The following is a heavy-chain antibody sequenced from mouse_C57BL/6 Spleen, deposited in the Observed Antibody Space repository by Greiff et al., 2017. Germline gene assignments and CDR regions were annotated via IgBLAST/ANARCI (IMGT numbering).Heavy chain of an antibody. J-gene: IGHJ4*01. Sequence: EVQLVESGGGLVQPKGSLKLSCAASGFSFNTYAMNWVRQAPGKGLEWVARIRSKSNNYATSYADSVKYSFTISRDDSASMLYLQMNNLKTEATARYYCVRQGSLPYAMDYWGQGTSVTVSS. CDR3: VRQGSLPYAMDY. CDR1: GFSFNTYA. CDR2: IRSKSNNYAT. V-gene: IGHV10-1*01. D-gene: IGHD6-1*01.